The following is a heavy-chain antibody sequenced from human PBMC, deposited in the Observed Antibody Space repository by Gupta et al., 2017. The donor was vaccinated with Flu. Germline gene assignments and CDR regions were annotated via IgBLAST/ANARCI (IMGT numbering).Heavy chain of an antibody. V-gene: IGHV3-33*06. CDR3: AKDRVGGAPGYYYGMNV. D-gene: IGHD3-16*01. Sequence: QVQLVESGRGVVQPGRSLRLSCAASGFPFSSYGMDGVRKAPGKGLEWVAVRWYERSKKYYADAVKGRVSSSRDNSKNTLKLQMYSLSGDANTMYYCAKDRVGGAPGYYYGMNVLGVGSTVTVS. CDR2: RWYERSKK. J-gene: IGHJ6*01. CDR1: GFPFSSYG.